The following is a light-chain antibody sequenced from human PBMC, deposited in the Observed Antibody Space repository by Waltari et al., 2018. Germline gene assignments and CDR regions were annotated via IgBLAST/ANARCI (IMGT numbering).Light chain of an antibody. V-gene: IGKV3-11*01. CDR2: DAS. CDR1: QTVNNF. J-gene: IGKJ4*01. CDR3: QQRSDWLT. Sequence: EIVLTQSPATLSLSPGERATLSCRASQTVNNFLNWYQQKPGQAPRLLIDDASNRPTGVPDRFSGSGSGTDFTLTISRLDPEDFGVYYCQQRSDWLTFGGGTKVEI.